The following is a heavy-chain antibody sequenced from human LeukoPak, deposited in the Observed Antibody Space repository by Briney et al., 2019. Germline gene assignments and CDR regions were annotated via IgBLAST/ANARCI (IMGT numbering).Heavy chain of an antibody. CDR2: IKQDGSEE. D-gene: IGHD3-3*01. J-gene: IGHJ4*02. V-gene: IGHV3-7*01. CDR1: GFTFSSYW. CDR3: ASSGYDFWNGYPLDY. Sequence: TGGSLRLSCAASGFTFSSYWMSWVHQAPGKGLEWVANIKQDGSEEYYVDSVKGRFTISRDNAKNSLYLQMNSLRAEDTAVYYCASSGYDFWNGYPLDYWGQGTLVTVSS.